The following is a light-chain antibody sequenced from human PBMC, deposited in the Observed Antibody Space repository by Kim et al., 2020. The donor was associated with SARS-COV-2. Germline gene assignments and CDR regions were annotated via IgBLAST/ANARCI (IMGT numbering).Light chain of an antibody. Sequence: INIYLSCTISDVGVYHYVSWYQQHPGKAHELMIYDVSNRTSGVSNRFSGSKSGNTASLTISGLQAEDEADSYCSSYTSSSTLGGLGFGGGTQLTVL. V-gene: IGLV2-14*03. CDR3: SSYTSSSTLGGLG. CDR2: DVS. J-gene: IGLJ3*02. CDR1: ISDVGVYHY.